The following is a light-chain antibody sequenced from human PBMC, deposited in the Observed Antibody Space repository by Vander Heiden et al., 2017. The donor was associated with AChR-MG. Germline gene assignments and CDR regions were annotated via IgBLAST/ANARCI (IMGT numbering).Light chain of an antibody. J-gene: IGLJ2*01. Sequence: SYVLTQPPSVSVAPGETARITWGGNDIGSKTVHWYQQNPGQAPPLVVYDDGDRPSGIPERFSGSNSGDTATLTLSRVEAGDEADYYCQVWDSTSDHVVFGGGTKLTVL. CDR1: DIGSKT. V-gene: IGLV3-21*02. CDR3: QVWDSTSDHVV. CDR2: DDG.